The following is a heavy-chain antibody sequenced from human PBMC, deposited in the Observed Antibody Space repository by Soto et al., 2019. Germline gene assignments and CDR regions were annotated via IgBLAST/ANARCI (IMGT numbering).Heavy chain of an antibody. J-gene: IGHJ3*02. Sequence: GASVKVSCKASGGTFSSYAISWVRQAPGQGLEWMGGIIPIFGTANYAQKFQGRVTITADESTSTAYMELSSLRSEDTAVYYCARMYYYDSSGSHDAFDIWGQGTMVTVS. D-gene: IGHD3-22*01. V-gene: IGHV1-69*13. CDR1: GGTFSSYA. CDR2: IIPIFGTA. CDR3: ARMYYYDSSGSHDAFDI.